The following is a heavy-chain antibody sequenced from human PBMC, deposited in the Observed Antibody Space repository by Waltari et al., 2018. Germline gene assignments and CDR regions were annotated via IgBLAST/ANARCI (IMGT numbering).Heavy chain of an antibody. CDR3: ARFYDSSGYFDY. CDR1: GGSFSGYY. Sequence: QVQLQQWGAGLLKPSETLSLTCAVYGGSFSGYYWSWIRQPPGKGLEWIGEINHSGSTNYNPSLKSRVTISVDTSKNQFSLKLSFVTAADTAVYYCARFYDSSGYFDYWGQGTLVTVSS. CDR2: INHSGST. J-gene: IGHJ4*02. D-gene: IGHD3-22*01. V-gene: IGHV4-34*01.